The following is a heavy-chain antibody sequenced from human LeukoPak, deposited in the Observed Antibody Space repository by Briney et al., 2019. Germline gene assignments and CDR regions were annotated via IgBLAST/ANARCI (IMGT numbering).Heavy chain of an antibody. CDR1: GGSIFSYY. J-gene: IGHJ2*01. CDR3: ARRAYYDSSGYKPTAGYFDL. D-gene: IGHD3-22*01. V-gene: IGHV4-4*08. CDR2: IYANGIT. Sequence: SETLSLTCTVSGGSIFSYYWNWIQQSPGKGLEWVGYIYANGITTYNPSLRSRGSISIDTSRNQFSLRLTSVTAADTATYYCARRAYYDSSGYKPTAGYFDLWGRGTLVTVSS.